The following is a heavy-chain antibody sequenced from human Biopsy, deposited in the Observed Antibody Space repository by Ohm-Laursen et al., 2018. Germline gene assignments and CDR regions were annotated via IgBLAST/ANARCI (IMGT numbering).Heavy chain of an antibody. CDR1: GGSISSYY. J-gene: IGHJ3*02. D-gene: IGHD1-26*01. Sequence: SETLSLTCSVSGGSISSYYWNWIRQPPGKGLEWIGYIYYSGTTDYSPSLKSRVTISIDKSKNQFFLKLSSVTAEDTAVYYCARVEAGTYDALDIWGQGTLVAVSA. CDR2: IYYSGTT. V-gene: IGHV4-59*01. CDR3: ARVEAGTYDALDI.